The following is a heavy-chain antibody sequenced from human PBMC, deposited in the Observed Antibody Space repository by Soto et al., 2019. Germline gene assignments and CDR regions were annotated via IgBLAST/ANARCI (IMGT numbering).Heavy chain of an antibody. Sequence: ASVKVSCKASGYTFTSYGISWVRQAPGQGLEWMGWISAYNGNTNYAQKPQGRVTMTADTSTSTAYMELRSLRSDDTAVYYCARDRATVVTPDYWGQGTLVTVSS. CDR3: ARDRATVVTPDY. CDR1: GYTFTSYG. J-gene: IGHJ4*02. CDR2: ISAYNGNT. V-gene: IGHV1-18*01. D-gene: IGHD4-17*01.